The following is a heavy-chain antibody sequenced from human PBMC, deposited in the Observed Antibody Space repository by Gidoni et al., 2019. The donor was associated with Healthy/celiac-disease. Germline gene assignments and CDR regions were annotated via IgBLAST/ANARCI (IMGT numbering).Heavy chain of an antibody. V-gene: IGHV4-39*01. CDR1: GGPLSSRSYY. Sequence: QLQLQESGPGLVKPSETLSLTCTVSGGPLSSRSYYWGWIRQPPGKGLEWIGSIYYSGSTYYNPSLKSRVTISVDTSKNQFSLKLSSVTAADTAVYYCARLGLGYCSGGSCPSGDMDVWGKGTTVTVSS. D-gene: IGHD2-15*01. J-gene: IGHJ6*03. CDR3: ARLGLGYCSGGSCPSGDMDV. CDR2: IYYSGST.